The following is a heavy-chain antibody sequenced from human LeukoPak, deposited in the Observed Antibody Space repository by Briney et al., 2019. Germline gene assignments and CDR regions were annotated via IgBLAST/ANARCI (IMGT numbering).Heavy chain of an antibody. Sequence: GGSLRLSCAASGFTFSSYSMNWVRQAPGKGLEWVSYISSSSSTIYYADSVKGRFTISRDNAKNSLYLQMNSLRAEDTAVYYCAKVGYNDYGYYYYYYMDVWGKGTTVTISS. V-gene: IGHV3-48*01. CDR2: ISSSSSTI. CDR1: GFTFSSYS. J-gene: IGHJ6*03. CDR3: AKVGYNDYGYYYYYYMDV. D-gene: IGHD5-24*01.